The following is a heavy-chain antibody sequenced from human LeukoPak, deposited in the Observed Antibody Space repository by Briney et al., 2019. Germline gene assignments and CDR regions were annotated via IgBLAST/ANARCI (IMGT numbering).Heavy chain of an antibody. D-gene: IGHD3-22*01. CDR1: GGSISSSSYY. CDR2: IYYSGST. Sequence: PSETLSLTCTVSGGSISSSSYYWGWIRQPPGKGLEWIGCIYYSGSTYYNPSLKSRVTISVDTSKNQFSLKLSSVTAADTAVYYCASTNRRRMIVVVIPDYWGQGTLVTVSS. J-gene: IGHJ4*02. CDR3: ASTNRRRMIVVVIPDY. V-gene: IGHV4-39*01.